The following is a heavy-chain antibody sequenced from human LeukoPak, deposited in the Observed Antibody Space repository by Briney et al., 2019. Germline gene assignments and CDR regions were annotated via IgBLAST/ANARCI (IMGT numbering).Heavy chain of an antibody. CDR3: ARDNLEYSYGEAFDY. D-gene: IGHD5-18*01. CDR2: IIPILGIA. Sequence: SVKVSCKASGGTFSSYAISWVRQALGQGLEWMGRIIPILGIANYAQKFQGRVTITADKSTSTAYMELSSLRSEDTAVYYCARDNLEYSYGEAFDYWGQGTLVTVSS. CDR1: GGTFSSYA. V-gene: IGHV1-69*04. J-gene: IGHJ4*02.